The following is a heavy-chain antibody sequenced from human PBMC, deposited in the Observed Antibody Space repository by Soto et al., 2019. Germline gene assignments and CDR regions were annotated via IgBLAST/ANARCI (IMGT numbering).Heavy chain of an antibody. CDR1: EITFSNYA. CDR3: AKGRLFNFDTSGYYYEYPFDY. D-gene: IGHD3-22*01. J-gene: IGHJ4*02. V-gene: IGHV3-23*01. Sequence: SNAASEITFSNYAMRRVRQTQGKLLEWVSTIGVSGARSYDADSVKGRFTISSDNSKNTLYLQMNSLGAEDTAVYYCAKGRLFNFDTSGYYYEYPFDYWCQGTLVTVSS. CDR2: IGVSGARS.